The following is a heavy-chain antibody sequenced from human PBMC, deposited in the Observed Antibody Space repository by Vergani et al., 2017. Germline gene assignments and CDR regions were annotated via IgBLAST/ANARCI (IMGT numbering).Heavy chain of an antibody. D-gene: IGHD4-17*01. J-gene: IGHJ6*02. CDR2: ISGSGGST. CDR3: AKGGAGYGDAAWYYYYGMDV. Sequence: EVQLLESGGGLVQPGGSLRLSCAASGFTFSSYAMSWVRQAPGKGLEWVSAISGSGGSTYYADSVKGRFTISRDNSKNTLYLQMNSLRAEDTAVYYCAKGGAGYGDAAWYYYYGMDVWGQGTTVTVSS. CDR1: GFTFSSYA. V-gene: IGHV3-23*01.